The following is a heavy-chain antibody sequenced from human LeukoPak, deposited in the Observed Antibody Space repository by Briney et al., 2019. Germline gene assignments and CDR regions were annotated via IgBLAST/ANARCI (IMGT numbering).Heavy chain of an antibody. CDR1: GYTFTGYY. CDR3: ARGQQWGDYNYFDP. CDR2: INPNSGGT. Sequence: ASVKVSCKASGYTFTGYYMHWVRQAPGQGLEWMGRINPNSGGTNYAQKFQGRVTMTRDTSISTAYMELSSLTSDDTALYYCARGQQWGDYNYFDPWGQGTLVTVSS. J-gene: IGHJ5*02. V-gene: IGHV1-2*06. D-gene: IGHD2-21*02.